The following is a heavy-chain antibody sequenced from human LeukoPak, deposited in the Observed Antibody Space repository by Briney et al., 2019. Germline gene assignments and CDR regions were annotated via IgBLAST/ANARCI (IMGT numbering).Heavy chain of an antibody. CDR2: INHSGST. CDR3: AREAVAGTIDWFDP. Sequence: SETLSLTCAVYGGSFSGYYWSWIRQPPGKGPEWIGEINHSGSTNYNPSLKSRVTISVDTSKNQFSLKLSSVTAADTAVYYCAREAVAGTIDWFDPWGQGTLVTVSS. V-gene: IGHV4-34*01. J-gene: IGHJ5*02. D-gene: IGHD6-19*01. CDR1: GGSFSGYY.